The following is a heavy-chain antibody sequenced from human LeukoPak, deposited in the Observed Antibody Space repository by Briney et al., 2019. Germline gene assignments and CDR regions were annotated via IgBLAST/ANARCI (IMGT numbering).Heavy chain of an antibody. CDR1: GYTFSSYA. CDR3: AQWGDYDILTGYYVSDY. D-gene: IGHD3-9*01. Sequence: GGSLRLSCAVSGYTFSSYAMSWVRQAPGKGLEWVSAITGSDGTTYYADSVKGRFTISRDNFKNTLYLQMNSLRVEDTAVYYCAQWGDYDILTGYYVSDYWGQGTLVTVSS. J-gene: IGHJ4*02. V-gene: IGHV3-23*01. CDR2: ITGSDGTT.